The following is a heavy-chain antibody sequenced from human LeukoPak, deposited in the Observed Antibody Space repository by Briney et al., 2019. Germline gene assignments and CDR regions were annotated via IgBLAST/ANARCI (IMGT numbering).Heavy chain of an antibody. D-gene: IGHD3-22*01. CDR3: ARGAHYDSSGF. CDR1: GYTFTSYG. CDR2: ISSYNGNT. J-gene: IGHJ4*02. Sequence: ASVKVSCKASGYTFTSYGISWVRQAPGQGLEWMGWISSYNGNTNYAQKFQGRVTMTRNTSISTAYMELSSLRSEDTAVYYCARGAHYDSSGFWGQGTLVTVSS. V-gene: IGHV1-18*01.